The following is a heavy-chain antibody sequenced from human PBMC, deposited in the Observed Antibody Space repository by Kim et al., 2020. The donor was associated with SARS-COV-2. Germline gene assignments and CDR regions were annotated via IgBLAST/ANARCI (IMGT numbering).Heavy chain of an antibody. Sequence: GSPNYNPSLKSRVTISVDTSKNQFSLKLSSVTAADTAVYYCARDRPPDVWGQGTTVTVSS. J-gene: IGHJ6*02. CDR2: GSP. V-gene: IGHV4-59*01. CDR3: ARDRPPDV.